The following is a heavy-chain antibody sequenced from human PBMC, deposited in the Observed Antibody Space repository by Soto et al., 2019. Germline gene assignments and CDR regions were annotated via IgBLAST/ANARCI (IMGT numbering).Heavy chain of an antibody. CDR1: GFTFSIYA. CDR2: ISYDGSNK. V-gene: IGHV3-30-3*01. J-gene: IGHJ6*02. Sequence: GGSLRLSCAASGFTFSIYAMHWVRQAPGKGLEWVAVISYDGSNKYYADSVKGRFTISRDNSKNTLYLQMNSLRAEDTAVYYCATFDGTAGDYYYYGMDVWGQGTTVTVSS. CDR3: ATFDGTAGDYYYYGMDV. D-gene: IGHD1-7*01.